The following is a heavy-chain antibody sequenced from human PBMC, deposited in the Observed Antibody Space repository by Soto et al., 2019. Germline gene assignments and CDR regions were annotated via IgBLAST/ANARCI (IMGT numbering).Heavy chain of an antibody. Sequence: GGSLRLSCGAFGFTFSRFEMNWVRQAPLKGPEWLSFINSRGSTTYYADSVRGRFTISRDNAKNLVFLQMNSLRAEDTAVYYCARWDGYSGSYIAYWGQRTLVTVSS. CDR2: INSRGSTT. V-gene: IGHV3-48*03. CDR1: GFTFSRFE. D-gene: IGHD5-12*01. J-gene: IGHJ4*02. CDR3: ARWDGYSGSYIAY.